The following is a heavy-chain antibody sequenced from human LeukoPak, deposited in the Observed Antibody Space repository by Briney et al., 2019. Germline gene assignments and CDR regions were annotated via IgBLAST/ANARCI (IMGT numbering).Heavy chain of an antibody. J-gene: IGHJ4*02. V-gene: IGHV4-34*01. CDR3: AREGSTPL. D-gene: IGHD2-2*01. Sequence: SETLSLTCTVSGGSISSYYWSWIRQPPGKGLEWIGEINHSGSTNYNPSLKSRVTISVDTSKNQFSLKLSFVTAADTAVYYCAREGSTPLWGQGTLVTVSS. CDR2: INHSGST. CDR1: GGSISSYY.